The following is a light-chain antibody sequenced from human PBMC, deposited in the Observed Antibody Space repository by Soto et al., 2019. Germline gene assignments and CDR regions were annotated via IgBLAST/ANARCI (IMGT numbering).Light chain of an antibody. CDR2: DVS. CDR1: SSDVGGYNY. V-gene: IGLV2-14*01. Sequence: QSVLTQPASVSGSPGQSITISCTGTSSDVGGYNYVSWYQQHPGKAPKLMIYDVSNRPSGVSNRFSGSKSGNTASLTISGPHAEDEANYYCTQYTTPTTPYVFGPGTKLPAL. CDR3: TQYTTPTTPYV. J-gene: IGLJ1*01.